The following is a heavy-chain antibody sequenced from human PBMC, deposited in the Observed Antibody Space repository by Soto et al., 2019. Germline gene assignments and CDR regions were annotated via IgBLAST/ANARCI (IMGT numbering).Heavy chain of an antibody. Sequence: SGGSLRLSCAASGFTFSRYSMNWVRQAPGKGLEWVSSISSTTNYIYYGDSMKGRFTISRDNAKNSLYLEMNSLRAEDTAVYYCARESEDLTSNFDYWGQGTLVTVSS. J-gene: IGHJ4*02. CDR1: GFTFSRYS. CDR2: ISSTTNYI. V-gene: IGHV3-21*06. CDR3: ARESEDLTSNFDY.